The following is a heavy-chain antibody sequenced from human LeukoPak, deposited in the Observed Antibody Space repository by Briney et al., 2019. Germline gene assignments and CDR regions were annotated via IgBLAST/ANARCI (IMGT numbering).Heavy chain of an antibody. CDR1: GGSFSGYY. D-gene: IGHD5-18*01. CDR2: IKEDGSEK. V-gene: IGHV3-7*01. CDR3: ARDRWGYSYGGF. Sequence: PSETLSLTCAVYGGSFSGYYWSWVRQAPGKGLEWVANIKEDGSEKFHVGSVRGRFTISRDNAKNSLYLQMNSLRAEDTGVYYCARDRWGYSYGGFWGQGTLVTVSS. J-gene: IGHJ4*02.